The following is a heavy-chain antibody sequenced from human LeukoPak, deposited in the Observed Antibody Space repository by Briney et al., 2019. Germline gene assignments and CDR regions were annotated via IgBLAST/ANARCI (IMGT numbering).Heavy chain of an antibody. CDR1: GFTFSDYY. CDR2: ISSSGSTI. CDR3: AVSVGATSEWFDP. J-gene: IGHJ5*02. D-gene: IGHD1-26*01. Sequence: GGSLRLSCAASGFTFSDYYMSWIRQAPGKGLEWVSYISSSGSTIYYADSAKGRFTISRDNAKNSLYLQMNSLRAEDTAVYYCAVSVGATSEWFDPWGQGTLVTVSS. V-gene: IGHV3-11*04.